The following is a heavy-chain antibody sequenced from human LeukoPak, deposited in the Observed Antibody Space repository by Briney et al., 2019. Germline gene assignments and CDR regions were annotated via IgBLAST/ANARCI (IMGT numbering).Heavy chain of an antibody. CDR2: IYTSGST. V-gene: IGHV4-4*09. CDR3: ARFVVVTAIWRDYYYYYMDI. Sequence: KPSETLSLTCTVSGGPISSYYWSWIRQPPGKGLEWIGYIYTSGSTNYNPSLKSRVTISVDTSKNQFSLKLSSVTAADTAVYYCARFVVVTAIWRDYYYYYMDIWGKGTTVTVSS. CDR1: GGPISSYY. D-gene: IGHD2-21*02. J-gene: IGHJ6*03.